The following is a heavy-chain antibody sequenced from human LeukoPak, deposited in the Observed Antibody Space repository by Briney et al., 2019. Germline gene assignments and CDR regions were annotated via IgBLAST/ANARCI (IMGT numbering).Heavy chain of an antibody. CDR1: GGTFSSYA. CDR3: AREHLRASYFDY. D-gene: IGHD4-17*01. CDR2: IIPIFGTA. J-gene: IGHJ4*02. Sequence: GASVKVSCKASGGTFSSYAISWVRQAPGQGLEWMGRIIPIFGTANYAQKFQGRVTITTDESTSTAYMELSSLRSEDTAVYYCAREHLRASYFDYWGQGTLVTVSS. V-gene: IGHV1-69*05.